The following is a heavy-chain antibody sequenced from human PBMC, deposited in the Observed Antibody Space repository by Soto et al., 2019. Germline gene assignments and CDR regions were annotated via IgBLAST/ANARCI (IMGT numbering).Heavy chain of an antibody. D-gene: IGHD2-15*01. J-gene: IGHJ6*02. V-gene: IGHV3-21*01. Sequence: EVQLVESGGGLVKPGESLRLSCAASGFTFNDYSMSWVRQAPGKGLEWVSSISSSSSYKYYADSVKGRFTISRDNAKNHLLLQKNSLRAEDKAVYYWAGPYCRGAGCYSGGGYYGMDVWGQGTTVTVSS. CDR3: AGPYCRGAGCYSGGGYYGMDV. CDR1: GFTFNDYS. CDR2: ISSSSSYK.